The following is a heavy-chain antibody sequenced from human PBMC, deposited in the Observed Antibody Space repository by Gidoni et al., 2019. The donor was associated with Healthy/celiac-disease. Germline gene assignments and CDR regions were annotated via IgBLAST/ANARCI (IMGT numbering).Heavy chain of an antibody. CDR3: ARDGGGTAWDY. V-gene: IGHV4-4*07. D-gene: IGHD6-13*01. CDR1: GGSISSYS. Sequence: QVQLQESGPGLVKPSETLSLTCPVSGGSISSYSWRWIRQPAGKGLGWIGRSYTSGSTNYNPSLKGRVTMSVDTSKNQCSLKLSSVTAADTAVYYCARDGGGTAWDYWGQGTLVTVSS. J-gene: IGHJ4*02. CDR2: SYTSGST.